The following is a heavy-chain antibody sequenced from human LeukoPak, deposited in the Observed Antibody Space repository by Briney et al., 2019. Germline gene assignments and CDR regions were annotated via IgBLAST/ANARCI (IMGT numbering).Heavy chain of an antibody. D-gene: IGHD3-22*01. V-gene: IGHV1-2*02. J-gene: IGHJ3*02. CDR3: ARGGYYDSSGYYHPPDAFDI. Sequence: ASVKVSCKASGYTFTGYYMHWVRQAPGQGLEWMGWINPNSGGTNYAQKFQGRVTMTRDTSISTAYMELSRLRSDDTAVYYCARGGYYDSSGYYHPPDAFDIWGQGTMVTVSS. CDR1: GYTFTGYY. CDR2: INPNSGGT.